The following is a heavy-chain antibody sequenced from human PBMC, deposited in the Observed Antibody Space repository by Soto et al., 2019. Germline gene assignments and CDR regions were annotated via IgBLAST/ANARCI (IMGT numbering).Heavy chain of an antibody. CDR3: ARGFRFRSWYVGGFDY. J-gene: IGHJ4*02. CDR2: INHSGST. CDR1: GGSFSGYY. D-gene: IGHD6-13*01. V-gene: IGHV4-34*01. Sequence: SETLSLTCAVYGGSFSGYYWSWIRQPPGKGLEWIGEINHSGSTNYNPSLKSRVTISVDTSKNQFSLKLSSVTAADTAVYYCARGFRFRSWYVGGFDYWGQGTLVTVSS.